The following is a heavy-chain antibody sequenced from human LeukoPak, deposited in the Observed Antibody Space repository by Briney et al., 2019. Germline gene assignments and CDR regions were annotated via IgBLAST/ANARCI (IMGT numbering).Heavy chain of an antibody. D-gene: IGHD1-1*01. J-gene: IGHJ4*02. V-gene: IGHV1-24*01. CDR2: FAVEDGKT. CDR1: GYSLSDFS. CDR3: ATGFTTPDY. Sequence: GASVKVSCKVSGYSLSDFSMHWVRQTPGKGLEWMGTFAVEDGKTIYAQKFRGRVTMTEDTSTDTAYIDLSSLRSDDTAVYYCATGFTTPDYWGQGTLVTVSS.